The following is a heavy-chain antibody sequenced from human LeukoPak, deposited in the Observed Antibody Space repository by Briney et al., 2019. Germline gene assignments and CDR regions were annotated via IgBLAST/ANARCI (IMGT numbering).Heavy chain of an antibody. CDR1: GFTFSTYA. CDR2: ISYDGSNK. J-gene: IGHJ4*02. D-gene: IGHD6-19*01. CDR3: AREYSSGWYLALDY. Sequence: GGSLRLSCAASGFTFSTYAMHWVRQAPGKGLEWVAVISYDGSNKYYADSVKGRFTISRDYSKNTLYLQMNSLRAEDTAMYFCAREYSSGWYLALDYWGQGTLVTVSS. V-gene: IGHV3-30-3*01.